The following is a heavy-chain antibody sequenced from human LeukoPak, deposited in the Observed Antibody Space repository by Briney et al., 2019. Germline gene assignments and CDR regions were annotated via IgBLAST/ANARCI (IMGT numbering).Heavy chain of an antibody. D-gene: IGHD1-26*01. CDR2: IYYSGST. CDR1: GGAISGYF. V-gene: IGHV4-59*08. J-gene: IGHJ4*01. Sequence: PPETLSLTCTVSGGAISGYFWSWIRQPPGKGLEWIGYIYYSGSTKYNPSLKSRATISVDTSKNQFSLKLSSVTAADTAVYYCAGYLMKWGWNYWGQPRLVTASS. CDR3: AGYLMKWGWNY.